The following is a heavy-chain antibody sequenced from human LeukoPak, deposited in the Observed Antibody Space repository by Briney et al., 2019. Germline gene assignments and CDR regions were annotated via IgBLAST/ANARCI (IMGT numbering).Heavy chain of an antibody. CDR3: ARENLEYGDYAIDY. CDR1: GFLFSNYG. J-gene: IGHJ4*02. Sequence: GGSLRLSCAASGFLFSNYGMHWVRQVTGKGLEWVSGIDREGVTYYSGSVKGRFTSSRENAKNSLDLQMNTLRAGDTGVYYCARENLEYGDYAIDYWGQGILVIVSS. CDR2: IDREGVT. D-gene: IGHD4-17*01. V-gene: IGHV3-13*01.